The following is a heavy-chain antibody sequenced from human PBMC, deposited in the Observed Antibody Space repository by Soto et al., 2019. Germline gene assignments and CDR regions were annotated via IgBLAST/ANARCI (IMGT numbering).Heavy chain of an antibody. Sequence: QVQLVQSGAEVKKPGSSVKVSCKASGGTFSSYSINWVRQAPGQGLEWMGGIIPIFGTANYAQKFQGRVTITADESTSTAYMELSSLRSEGTAVYYCSRDGGRHSGGIDYWGQGTLVTVSS. D-gene: IGHD1-26*01. V-gene: IGHV1-69*01. CDR3: SRDGGRHSGGIDY. J-gene: IGHJ4*02. CDR1: GGTFSSYS. CDR2: IIPIFGTA.